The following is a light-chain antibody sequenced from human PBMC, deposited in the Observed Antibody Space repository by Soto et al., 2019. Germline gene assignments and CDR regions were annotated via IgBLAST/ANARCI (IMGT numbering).Light chain of an antibody. V-gene: IGLV2-8*01. CDR1: SNDIGNYNY. CDR3: SSYAGSNKLV. CDR2: EVS. J-gene: IGLJ3*02. Sequence: QSVLTQPPSASGSPGQSVTISCTGSSNDIGNYNYVSWYQQHPGKAPKFIIYEVSKRPSGVPDRFSGSKSGDTASLTVSGLQPEDEAEYYCSSYAGSNKLVFGGGTQLTVL.